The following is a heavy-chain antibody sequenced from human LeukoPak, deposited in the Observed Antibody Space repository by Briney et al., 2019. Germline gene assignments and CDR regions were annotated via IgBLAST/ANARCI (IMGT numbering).Heavy chain of an antibody. CDR2: IIPIFGTA. Sequence: ASVKVSCKASGGTLSSYAISWVRQAPGQGLEWMGGIIPIFGTANYAQKFQGRVTITADESTSTAYMELSSLRSEDTAVYYCASDPFTARPVGWFDPWGEGTLVTVST. J-gene: IGHJ5*02. CDR3: ASDPFTARPVGWFDP. D-gene: IGHD6-6*01. V-gene: IGHV1-69*01. CDR1: GGTLSSYA.